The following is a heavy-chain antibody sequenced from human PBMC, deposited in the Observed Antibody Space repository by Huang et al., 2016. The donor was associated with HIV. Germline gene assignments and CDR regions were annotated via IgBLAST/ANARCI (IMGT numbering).Heavy chain of an antibody. V-gene: IGHV1-18*01. Sequence: QVQLVQSGAEVKKPGASVKVSCKASGYTFSSFGISWVRQAPGQGLEGVGWISVYNGNTNVAQKVQGRRTMTTDTSTSTAYMELRSLGSDDTAVYYCARGGGIQLWLLGYYYMDVWGNGTTVTVSS. CDR2: ISVYNGNT. D-gene: IGHD5-18*01. J-gene: IGHJ6*03. CDR3: ARGGGIQLWLLGYYYMDV. CDR1: GYTFSSFG.